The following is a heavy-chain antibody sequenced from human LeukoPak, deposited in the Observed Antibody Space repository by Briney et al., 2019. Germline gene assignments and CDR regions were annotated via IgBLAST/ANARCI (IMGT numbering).Heavy chain of an antibody. CDR2: ISGSGGTT. CDR1: GFTFSGST. Sequence: GGSLGLSCAASGFTFSGSTMSWVRQAPGKGLEWVSGISGSGGTTRHADSVKGRFTISRDNSKNTLYLQTNSLRAEDTAVYYCAKDRGIVVVPTLFDYWGQGTLVTVSS. CDR3: AKDRGIVVVPTLFDY. J-gene: IGHJ4*02. D-gene: IGHD2-2*01. V-gene: IGHV3-23*01.